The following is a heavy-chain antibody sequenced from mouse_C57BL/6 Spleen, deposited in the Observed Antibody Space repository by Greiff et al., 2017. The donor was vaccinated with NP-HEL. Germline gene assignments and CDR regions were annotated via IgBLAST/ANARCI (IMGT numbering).Heavy chain of an antibody. J-gene: IGHJ4*01. CDR2: FYPGSGSI. CDR1: GYTFTEYT. V-gene: IGHV1-62-2*01. Sequence: VKLQQSGAELVKPGASVKLSCKASGYTFTEYTIHWVKQRSGQGLEWIGWFYPGSGSIKYNEKFKDKATLTADKSSSTVYMELSSLTSEDSAVLYCASHEDSYYGGRGPAYAMDYWGQGTSVTVSS. CDR3: ASHEDSYYGGRGPAYAMDY. D-gene: IGHD1-1*01.